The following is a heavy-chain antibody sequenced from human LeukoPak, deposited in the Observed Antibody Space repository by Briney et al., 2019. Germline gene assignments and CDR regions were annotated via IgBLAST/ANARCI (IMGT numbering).Heavy chain of an antibody. J-gene: IGHJ3*02. Sequence: PGGSLRLSCAASGFTFDDYAMHWVRQAPGKGLEWVSGISWNSGSIGYADSVKGRFTISRDNAKNSLYLQMNSLRAEDTALYYCAKAIYYYDSSGYYQSDAFDIWGQGTMVTVSS. CDR2: ISWNSGSI. V-gene: IGHV3-9*01. CDR1: GFTFDDYA. D-gene: IGHD3-22*01. CDR3: AKAIYYYDSSGYYQSDAFDI.